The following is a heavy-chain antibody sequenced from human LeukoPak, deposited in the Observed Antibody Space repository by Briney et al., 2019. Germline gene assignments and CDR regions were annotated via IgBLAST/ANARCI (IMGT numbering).Heavy chain of an antibody. CDR3: ARVLSHGRRTPWGLPYGMDV. CDR1: GYTFTSYG. Sequence: ASVKVSCKASGYTFTSYGISWVRQAPGQGLEWMGWISAYNGNTNYAQKLQGRVTMTTDTSTSTAYMELRSLRSDDTAVYYCARVLSHGRRTPWGLPYGMDVWGQGTTVTVSS. D-gene: IGHD7-27*01. CDR2: ISAYNGNT. J-gene: IGHJ6*02. V-gene: IGHV1-18*01.